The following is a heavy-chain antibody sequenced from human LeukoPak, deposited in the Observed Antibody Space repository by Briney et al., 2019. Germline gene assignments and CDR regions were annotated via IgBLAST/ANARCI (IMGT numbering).Heavy chain of an antibody. J-gene: IGHJ4*02. CDR1: GLDVSSTY. CDR3: ARDQLDH. V-gene: IGHV3-53*01. CDR2: AFVGGDT. Sequence: PGGSLRLSCASSGLDVSSTYMSWIRQAPGKGLEWVSTAFVGGDTYYAASVKGRFTLSKDGSRNTMFLQMHGLRPEDTAVYYCARDQLDHWGQGTLVAVSP. D-gene: IGHD5-24*01.